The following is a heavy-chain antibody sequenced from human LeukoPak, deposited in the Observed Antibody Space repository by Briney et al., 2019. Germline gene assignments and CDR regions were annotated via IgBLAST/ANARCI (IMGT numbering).Heavy chain of an antibody. Sequence: GGSLRLSCAASGFTFSSYEMNWVRQAPGKGLEWVSYISSSGSTTYYADSVKGRFTISRDNAKNSLYLQMNSLRAEDTAVYYCARGSGGLRYFDWLSPLGDFDYWGQGTLVTVSS. CDR2: ISSSGSTT. D-gene: IGHD3-9*01. CDR3: ARGSGGLRYFDWLSPLGDFDY. V-gene: IGHV3-48*03. J-gene: IGHJ4*02. CDR1: GFTFSSYE.